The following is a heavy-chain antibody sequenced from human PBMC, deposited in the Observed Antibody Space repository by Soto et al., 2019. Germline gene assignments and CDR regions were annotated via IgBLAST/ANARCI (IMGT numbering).Heavy chain of an antibody. CDR1: GYTFTSYG. V-gene: IGHV1-18*01. J-gene: IGHJ4*02. CDR3: ASGYCSGGRCYDESFDY. Sequence: ASVKVSCKASGYTFTSYGISWVRQAPGQGLEWMGWISAYNGNTNYAQKLQGRVTMTTDTSTSTAYMELRSLRSDDTAVYYCASGYCSGGRCYDESFDYWGQGTLVTVSS. D-gene: IGHD2-15*01. CDR2: ISAYNGNT.